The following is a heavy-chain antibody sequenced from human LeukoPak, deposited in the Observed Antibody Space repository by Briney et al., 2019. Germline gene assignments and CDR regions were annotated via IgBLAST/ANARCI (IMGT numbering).Heavy chain of an antibody. Sequence: PGRSLRLSCAASGFTFRTYAMHWVRQAPGKGLEYVSGISSNGGSTNYANSVKDRFTISRDNSKNTLYLQMGSLRGEDMAVYYCARVLEYYYYGMDVWGQGTTVTVSS. CDR1: GFTFRTYA. J-gene: IGHJ6*02. V-gene: IGHV3-64*01. CDR2: ISSNGGST. CDR3: ARVLEYYYYGMDV.